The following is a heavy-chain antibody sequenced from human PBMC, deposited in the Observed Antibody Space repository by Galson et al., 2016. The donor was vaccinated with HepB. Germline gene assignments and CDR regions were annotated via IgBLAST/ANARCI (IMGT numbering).Heavy chain of an antibody. CDR2: ISYDGTNK. CDR3: ARVDGFGEPLYLDY. Sequence: SLRLSCAASGFTFSNYAMHWVRQAPGKGLEWVAVISYDGTNKYYADSVKGRFTISRDNSKNTLYLQMNSLRAEDTAVYYCARVDGFGEPLYLDYWGQGTLGTVSS. V-gene: IGHV3-30*04. J-gene: IGHJ4*02. D-gene: IGHD3-10*01. CDR1: GFTFSNYA.